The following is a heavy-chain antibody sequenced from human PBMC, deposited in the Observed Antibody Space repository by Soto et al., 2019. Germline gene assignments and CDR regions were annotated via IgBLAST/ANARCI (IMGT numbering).Heavy chain of an antibody. Sequence: SETLSLTCFVSGYSITAGGYYWSWIRHHPGKGLEWIGSFYSSGSIIYNPSLRSRVSISGDTSSNQSSMSLTSVTAADTARYYCARMYSSGSGWFHPWGQGTLVTVSS. CDR1: GYSITAGGYY. D-gene: IGHD6-19*01. CDR2: FYSSGSI. V-gene: IGHV4-31*03. CDR3: ARMYSSGSGWFHP. J-gene: IGHJ5*02.